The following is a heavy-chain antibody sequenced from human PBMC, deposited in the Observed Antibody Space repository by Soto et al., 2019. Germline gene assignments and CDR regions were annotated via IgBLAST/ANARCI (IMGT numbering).Heavy chain of an antibody. CDR2: IIPIFGTA. CDR1: GGTFSSYA. D-gene: IGHD5-12*01. V-gene: IGHV1-69*06. J-gene: IGHJ6*02. Sequence: QVQLVQSGAEVKKPGSSVKVSCKASGGTFSSYAISWVRQAPGQGLEWMGGIIPIFGTANYAQKFQGRVTINADKSTSTAYMELSSLRSEDTAVYYCARLATGRSGYYYGMDVWGQGTTVTVSS. CDR3: ARLATGRSGYYYGMDV.